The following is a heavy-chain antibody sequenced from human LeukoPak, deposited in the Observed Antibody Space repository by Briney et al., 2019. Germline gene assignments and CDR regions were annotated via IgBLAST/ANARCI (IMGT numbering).Heavy chain of an antibody. D-gene: IGHD3-22*01. V-gene: IGHV1-24*01. CDR3: ATGAYYYDSSDPGGWFDP. CDR2: FDPEDGET. Sequence: GVSVKVSCKVSGYTLTELSMHWVRQAPGKGLEWMGGFDPEDGETIYAQKFQGRVTMTEDTSTDTAYMELGSLRSEDTAVYYCATGAYYYDSSDPGGWFDPWGQGTLVTVSS. J-gene: IGHJ5*02. CDR1: GYTLTELS.